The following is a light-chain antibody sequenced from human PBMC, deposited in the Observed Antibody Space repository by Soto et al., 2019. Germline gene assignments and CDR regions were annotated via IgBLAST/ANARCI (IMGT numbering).Light chain of an antibody. CDR1: QDISSA. V-gene: IGKV1-13*02. J-gene: IGKJ3*01. Sequence: AIQVTQSPSSLSASVGDRVTITCRASQDISSALAWYQQKPGKPPKLLIYAASTLESGVPSRFSDSGSGTDFTLTISSLQPEDFATYYCQQFNSYPLTFGPGTKVDIK. CDR3: QQFNSYPLT. CDR2: AAS.